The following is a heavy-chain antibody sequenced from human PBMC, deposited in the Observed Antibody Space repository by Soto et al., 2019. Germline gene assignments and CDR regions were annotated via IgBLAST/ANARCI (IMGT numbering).Heavy chain of an antibody. J-gene: IGHJ4*02. V-gene: IGHV5-10-1*01. CDR2: IDPSDSYT. D-gene: IGHD7-27*01. CDR3: ARFPLRNWGVRRDYFDY. Sequence: PGESLKISCKGSGYSFTSYWISWVRQMPGKGLEWMGRIDPSDSYTNYSPSFQGHVTISADKSISTAYLQWSSLKASDTAMYYCARFPLRNWGVRRDYFDYWGQGTQVTVSS. CDR1: GYSFTSYW.